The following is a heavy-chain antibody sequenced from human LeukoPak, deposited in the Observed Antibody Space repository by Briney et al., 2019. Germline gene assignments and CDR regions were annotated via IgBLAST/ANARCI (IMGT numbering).Heavy chain of an antibody. V-gene: IGHV3-74*01. CDR3: AREGDYYDSSGYYYFDY. D-gene: IGHD3-22*01. J-gene: IGHJ4*02. CDR1: GNYW. CDR2: INSDGSWT. Sequence: GGSLRLSCAASGNYWMHWVRQAPGKGLVWVSHINSDGSWTSYADSVKGRFTISKDNAKNTVYLQMNSLRAEDTAVYYCAREGDYYDSSGYYYFDYWGQGTLVTVSS.